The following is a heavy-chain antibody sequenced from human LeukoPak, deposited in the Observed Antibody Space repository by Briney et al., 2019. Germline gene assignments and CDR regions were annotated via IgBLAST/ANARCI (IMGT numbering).Heavy chain of an antibody. CDR3: ARDLTIFRNGAGNDAFDI. V-gene: IGHV3-21*01. D-gene: IGHD3-3*01. Sequence: PGGSLRLSCAASGFTFSSYSMNWVRQAPGEGLEWVSSISSSSSYIYYADSVKGRFTISRDNAKNSLYLQMNSLRAEDTAVYYCARDLTIFRNGAGNDAFDIWGQGTMVTVSS. CDR1: GFTFSSYS. CDR2: ISSSSSYI. J-gene: IGHJ3*02.